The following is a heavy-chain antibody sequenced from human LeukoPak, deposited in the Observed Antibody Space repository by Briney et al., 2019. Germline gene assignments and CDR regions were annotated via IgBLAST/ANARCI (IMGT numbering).Heavy chain of an antibody. CDR3: AREPSHCSGGSGYSGSFDD. D-gene: IGHD2-15*01. Sequence: PSETLSLTCTDSGGSISSHYSSWLRQPPGQGLEWIAYPYYSGSTNYIPALTSRVTLSADTAKNQSSLKLSCVPAADTAVYYCAREPSHCSGGSGYSGSFDDCGQGTLVTVSS. CDR2: PYYSGST. CDR1: GGSISSHY. V-gene: IGHV4-59*11. J-gene: IGHJ4*02.